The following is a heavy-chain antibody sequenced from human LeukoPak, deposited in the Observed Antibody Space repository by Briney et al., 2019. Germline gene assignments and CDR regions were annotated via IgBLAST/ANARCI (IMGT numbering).Heavy chain of an antibody. D-gene: IGHD7-27*01. V-gene: IGHV3-20*04. CDR2: ITWNGGST. Sequence: GGSLRLSCAASGFTFDDYGMSWVRQAPGKGLEWVSGITWNGGSTGYADSVKGRFTISRDNTKNSLYLQMNSLGAEDTALYYCARGDANWGYYFDYWGQGTLVTVSS. J-gene: IGHJ4*02. CDR3: ARGDANWGYYFDY. CDR1: GFTFDDYG.